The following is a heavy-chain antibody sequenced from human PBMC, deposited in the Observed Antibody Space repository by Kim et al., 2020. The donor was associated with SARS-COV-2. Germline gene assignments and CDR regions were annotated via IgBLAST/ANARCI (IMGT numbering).Heavy chain of an antibody. D-gene: IGHD1-26*01. CDR2: IYYSGST. CDR3: VRARDSGSYYSDS. CDR1: GGSISSYY. J-gene: IGHJ4*02. Sequence: SETLSLTCTVSGGSISSYYWSWIRQPPGKGLEWIGYIYYSGSTNYNPSLKSRVTISVDTSKNQFSLKLSSVTAADTAVYYCVRARDSGSYYSDSWGQGTLVTVSS. V-gene: IGHV4-59*13.